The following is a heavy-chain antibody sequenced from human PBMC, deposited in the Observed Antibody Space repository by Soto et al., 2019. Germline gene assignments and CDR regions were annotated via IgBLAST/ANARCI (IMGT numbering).Heavy chain of an antibody. Sequence: SETLSLTCSVSGVTMSYGGYCWSWIRQSPGRGLESLGYISHLAPTFHSPSFKSRLSLSIARTRNQCCLSLRSMTGADKAIYYRARGGGYDSFDFWGQGIKVTVSS. V-gene: IGHV4-30-2*06. CDR3: ARGGGYDSFDF. D-gene: IGHD5-12*01. J-gene: IGHJ4*02. CDR2: ISHLAPT. CDR1: GVTMSYGGYC.